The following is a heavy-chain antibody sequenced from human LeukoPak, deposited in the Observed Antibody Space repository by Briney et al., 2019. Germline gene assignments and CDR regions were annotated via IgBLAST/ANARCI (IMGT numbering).Heavy chain of an antibody. CDR2: ISTSSSTI. D-gene: IGHD3-22*01. V-gene: IGHV3-48*01. J-gene: IGHJ5*02. CDR3: ARERDYFDSSGYQHPGWFDP. CDR1: GFTFITYS. Sequence: GGSLRLSCAASGFTFITYSMNWVRQAPGKGLEWVSYISTSSSTIYYADSVKGRFTISRDNARNSLYLQMNSLRAEDTAVYYCARERDYFDSSGYQHPGWFDPWGQGTLVTVSS.